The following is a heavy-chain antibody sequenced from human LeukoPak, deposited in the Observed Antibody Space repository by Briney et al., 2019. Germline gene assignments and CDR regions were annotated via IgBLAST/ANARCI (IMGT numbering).Heavy chain of an antibody. CDR3: ARNRGNGNWFDP. CDR2: IYSSGST. D-gene: IGHD2-8*01. V-gene: IGHV4-59*02. J-gene: IGHJ5*02. Sequence: SETLSLTCTVSGGSVNSYYWSWIRQPPGKGLEWIGYIYSSGSTNYNPSLKSRVTISVDTSKNQLSLKLSSVTAADTAVYYCARNRGNGNWFDPWGQGTLVTVSS. CDR1: GGSVNSYY.